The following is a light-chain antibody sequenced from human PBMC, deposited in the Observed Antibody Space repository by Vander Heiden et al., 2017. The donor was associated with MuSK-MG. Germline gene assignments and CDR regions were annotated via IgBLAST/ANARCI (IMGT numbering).Light chain of an antibody. J-gene: IGKJ1*01. Sequence: EVVMTQSPATLSLSPGERATVSCRASQSVTNNLAWYQQKPGQAPRLLIYDASTRANGIPDRFSGSGSGTEFTLTSSSLQSEDSAVYYCQQDNNWWTFGQGTKVEIK. V-gene: IGKV3-15*01. CDR3: QQDNNWWT. CDR1: QSVTNN. CDR2: DAS.